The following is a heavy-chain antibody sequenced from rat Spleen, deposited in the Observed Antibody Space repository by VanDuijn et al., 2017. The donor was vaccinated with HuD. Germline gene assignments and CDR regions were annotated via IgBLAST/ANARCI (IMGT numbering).Heavy chain of an antibody. Sequence: EVQLVESDGGLVQPGRSLKLSCAASGFTFSNYDMAWVRQAPTKGLEWVASISPSGGSTYYRDSVKGRFTISRDNAKSTLSLQMNSLRSEDTATYYCARLTGGHFDYWGQGVMGTVSS. CDR1: GFTFSNYD. J-gene: IGHJ2*01. CDR2: ISPSGGST. D-gene: IGHD5-1*01. CDR3: ARLTGGHFDY. V-gene: IGHV5S23*01.